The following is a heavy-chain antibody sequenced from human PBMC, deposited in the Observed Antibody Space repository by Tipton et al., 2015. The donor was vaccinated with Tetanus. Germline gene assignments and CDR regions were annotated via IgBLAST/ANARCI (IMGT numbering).Heavy chain of an antibody. J-gene: IGHJ3*01. CDR2: IYYSGSS. Sequence: TLSLTCSVSGGSISGSSYYWSWIRQPPGKALEWIGSIYYSGSSYYNPSLESQVTISLDTSKNRFSLKLTSVTAADAAVYYCARPSTTVTPRALDVWGQGTMVTVSS. V-gene: IGHV4-39*01. CDR1: GGSISGSSYY. D-gene: IGHD4-17*01. CDR3: ARPSTTVTPRALDV.